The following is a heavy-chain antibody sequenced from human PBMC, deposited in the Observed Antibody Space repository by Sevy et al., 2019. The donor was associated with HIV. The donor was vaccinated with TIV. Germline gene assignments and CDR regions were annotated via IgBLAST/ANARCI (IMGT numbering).Heavy chain of an antibody. CDR2: TYYRSKWYN. Sequence: SQTLSLTCAISGDSVSSSSSTWTWIRQSPSRGLEWLGRTYYRSKWYNDYAVSMKGRITINPDTSKNQFSLQLNSVTPEDTAVYYCARGYAGMDVWGQRTTVTVSS. J-gene: IGHJ6*02. CDR3: ARGYAGMDV. V-gene: IGHV6-1*01. D-gene: IGHD5-12*01. CDR1: GDSVSSSSST.